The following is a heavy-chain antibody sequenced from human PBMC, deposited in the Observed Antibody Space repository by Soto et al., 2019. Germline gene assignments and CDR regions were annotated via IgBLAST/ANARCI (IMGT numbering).Heavy chain of an antibody. V-gene: IGHV4-39*01. J-gene: IGHJ5*02. CDR2: IYYSGST. Sequence: NPSETLSLTCTVSGGSISSSSYYWGWIRQPPGKGLEWIGSIYYSGSTYYNPSLKSRVTISVDTSKNQFSLKLSSVTAADTAVYYCARQTAARSGDWFDPWGQGTLVTVSS. CDR1: GGSISSSSYY. D-gene: IGHD6-6*01. CDR3: ARQTAARSGDWFDP.